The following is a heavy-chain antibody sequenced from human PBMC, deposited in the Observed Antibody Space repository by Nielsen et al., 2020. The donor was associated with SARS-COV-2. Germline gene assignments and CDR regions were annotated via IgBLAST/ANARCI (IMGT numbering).Heavy chain of an antibody. V-gene: IGHV1-8*01. CDR3: AAEEVQYMDV. J-gene: IGHJ6*02. CDR2: MNPNSGNT. Sequence: ASVKVSCKASGYTFTSYDINWVRQATGQGLEWMGWMNPNSGNTGYAQKFQGRVTITRDMSTSTAYMELSSLRSEDTAVYYCAAEEVQYMDVWGQGTTVTVSS. CDR1: GYTFTSYD. D-gene: IGHD4-11*01.